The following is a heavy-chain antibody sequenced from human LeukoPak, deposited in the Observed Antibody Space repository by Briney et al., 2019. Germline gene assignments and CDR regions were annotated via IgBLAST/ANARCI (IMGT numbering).Heavy chain of an antibody. V-gene: IGHV3-23*01. Sequence: PGGSLRLSCAASGFTFSSYAMSWVRQAPGKGLEWVSAISGSGGSTYYADSVKGRFTISRDNSKNTLYLQMNSLRAEDTAVYYCXXXXYGDYYYYYGMDVWGQGTTVTVSS. CDR3: XXXXYGDYYYYYGMDV. CDR2: ISGSGGST. J-gene: IGHJ6*02. D-gene: IGHD4-17*01. CDR1: GFTFSSYA.